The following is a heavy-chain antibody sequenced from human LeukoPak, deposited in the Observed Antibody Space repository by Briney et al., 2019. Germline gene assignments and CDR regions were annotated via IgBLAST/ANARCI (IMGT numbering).Heavy chain of an antibody. Sequence: SETLSLTCAVYGGSFSGYYWSWIRRPPGKGLEWIGEINHSGSTNYNPSLKSRVTISVDTSKNQFSLKLSSVTAADTAVYYCARLVRGVSDYWGQGTLVTVSS. CDR2: INHSGST. V-gene: IGHV4-34*01. D-gene: IGHD3-10*01. CDR1: GGSFSGYY. J-gene: IGHJ4*02. CDR3: ARLVRGVSDY.